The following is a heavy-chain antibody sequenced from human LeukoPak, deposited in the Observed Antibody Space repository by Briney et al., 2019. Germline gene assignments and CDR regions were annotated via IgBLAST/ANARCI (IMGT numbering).Heavy chain of an antibody. D-gene: IGHD5-24*01. CDR2: INHSGST. J-gene: IGHJ4*02. V-gene: IGHV4-34*01. CDR3: AREMRYGYNKRFLDY. CDR1: GGSFSGYY. Sequence: SSETLSLTCAVYGGSFSGYYWSWIRQPPGKGLEWIGEINHSGSTNYNPSLKSRVTISVDTSKNQFSLKLSSVTAADTAVYYCAREMRYGYNKRFLDYWGQGTLVTVSS.